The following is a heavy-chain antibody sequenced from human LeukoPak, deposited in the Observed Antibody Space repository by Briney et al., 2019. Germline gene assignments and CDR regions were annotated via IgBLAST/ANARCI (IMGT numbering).Heavy chain of an antibody. J-gene: IGHJ4*02. CDR3: ASARDSGSYPSPFDY. D-gene: IGHD1-26*01. CDR1: GYTFTAYY. Sequence: GASVKVSCKASGYTFTAYYMHWVRQAPGQGLEWMGWINPNSGGTNHPQKFQGRVTMTRDTSISTAYMDLSRLRSDDTAVYYCASARDSGSYPSPFDYWGQGTLVTVSS. V-gene: IGHV1-2*02. CDR2: INPNSGGT.